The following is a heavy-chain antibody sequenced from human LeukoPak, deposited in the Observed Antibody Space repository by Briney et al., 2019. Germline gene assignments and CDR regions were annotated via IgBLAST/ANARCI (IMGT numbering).Heavy chain of an antibody. Sequence: SETLSLTCTVTGGSISSSTYYWGWIRQPPGRGLEWSGSIYYSGSTFYNPSLKSRVTISVDTSQNQFSLKLSSVTAADTAVYYCARHVVPAATPAGYWYFDLWGRGTLVTVSS. J-gene: IGHJ2*01. CDR1: GGSISSSTYY. CDR2: IYYSGST. V-gene: IGHV4-39*01. D-gene: IGHD2-2*01. CDR3: ARHVVPAATPAGYWYFDL.